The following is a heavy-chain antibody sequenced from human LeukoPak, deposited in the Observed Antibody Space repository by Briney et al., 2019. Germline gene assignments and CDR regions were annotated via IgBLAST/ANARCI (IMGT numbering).Heavy chain of an antibody. CDR1: GGSISSYY. V-gene: IGHV4-4*07. CDR2: IYTSGST. J-gene: IGHJ6*03. D-gene: IGHD6-13*01. CDR3: ARELGSSWYGVYYYYMDV. Sequence: KSSETLSLTCTVSGGSISSYYWSWIRQPAGKGLEWIGRIYTSGSTNYNPSLKSRVTMSVDTSKNQFSLKLSSVTAADTAVYYCARELGSSWYGVYYYYMDVWGKGTTVTVSS.